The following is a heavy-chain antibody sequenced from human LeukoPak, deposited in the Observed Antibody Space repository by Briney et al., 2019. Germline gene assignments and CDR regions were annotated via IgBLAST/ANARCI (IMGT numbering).Heavy chain of an antibody. CDR2: IVPIFGTA. J-gene: IGHJ4*02. Sequence: SVKVSCKASGGTFSSYAISWVRQAPGQGLEWMGRIVPIFGTANYAQKFQGRVTITTDESTSTAYMELSSLRSEDTAVYYCARDDYYDSSGYWANDYWGQGTLVTVSS. CDR1: GGTFSSYA. V-gene: IGHV1-69*05. D-gene: IGHD3-22*01. CDR3: ARDDYYDSSGYWANDY.